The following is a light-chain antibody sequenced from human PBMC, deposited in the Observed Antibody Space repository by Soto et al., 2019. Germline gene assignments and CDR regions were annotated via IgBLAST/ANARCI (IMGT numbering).Light chain of an antibody. V-gene: IGLV2-14*02. CDR1: TSDVGGYNL. CDR2: EGT. Sequence: QSVLTQPASVSGSPGQSITISCSGTTSDVGGYNLVSWYQQHTAKAPKLLIYEGTQRPSGVSSRFSGSKSGNTASLTISGLQAEDEADYYCSSYTRSSTSYVFGTGTKVTVL. J-gene: IGLJ1*01. CDR3: SSYTRSSTSYV.